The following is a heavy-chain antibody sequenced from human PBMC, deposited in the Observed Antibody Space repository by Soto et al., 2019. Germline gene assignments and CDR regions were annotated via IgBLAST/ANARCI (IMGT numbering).Heavy chain of an antibody. D-gene: IGHD5-12*01. J-gene: IGHJ6*02. CDR2: IIPIFGTA. V-gene: IGHV1-69*13. Sequence: ASVKVSCKGSGYTFTSYDINWVRQAPGQGLEWMGGIIPIFGTANYAQKFQGRVTITADESTSTAYMELSSLRSEDTAVYYCASGYSGYDRSYDYYGMDVWGQGTTVTVSS. CDR3: ASGYSGYDRSYDYYGMDV. CDR1: GYTFTSYD.